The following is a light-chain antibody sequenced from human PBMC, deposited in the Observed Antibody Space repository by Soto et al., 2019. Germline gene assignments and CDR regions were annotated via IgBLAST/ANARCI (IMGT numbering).Light chain of an antibody. CDR3: SSYAGSNNVT. CDR2: EVS. V-gene: IGLV2-8*01. CDR1: SSDVGVYDY. Sequence: QSALTQPPSASGSPGQSVTISCTGTSSDVGVYDYVSWYQQHPAKAPKLIIFEVSLRPSGVPARFSGSKSGNTASLTVSGLQAEDEADYYCSSYAGSNNVTFGGGTKVTVL. J-gene: IGLJ2*01.